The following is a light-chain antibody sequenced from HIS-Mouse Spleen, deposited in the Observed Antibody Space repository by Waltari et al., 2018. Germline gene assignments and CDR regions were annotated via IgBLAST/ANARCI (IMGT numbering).Light chain of an antibody. CDR1: QSISRW. V-gene: IGKV1-5*03. J-gene: IGKJ1*01. CDR2: KES. CDR3: QQYNSYSWT. Sequence: DIQMTQSPSTLSASVGDRVTITCRASQSISRWLAGYQQKPGKAPKLLIYKESSLESGVPSRLSGSGSGTEFTLTISSLQPDDFATYYCQQYNSYSWTFGQGTKVEIK.